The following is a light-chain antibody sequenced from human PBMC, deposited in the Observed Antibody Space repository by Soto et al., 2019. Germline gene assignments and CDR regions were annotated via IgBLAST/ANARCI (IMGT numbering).Light chain of an antibody. Sequence: QPVLTQPPSVSGAPGQRVTISCTGSSSNIGAGYDVHWYQQLPGTAPKLLIYGNINRPSGVPDRFSGSKSGTSASLAITGLQAEDEADYYCQSYDNSLSGSEVFGTGTKLTVL. CDR3: QSYDNSLSGSEV. CDR2: GNI. V-gene: IGLV1-40*01. CDR1: SSNIGAGYD. J-gene: IGLJ1*01.